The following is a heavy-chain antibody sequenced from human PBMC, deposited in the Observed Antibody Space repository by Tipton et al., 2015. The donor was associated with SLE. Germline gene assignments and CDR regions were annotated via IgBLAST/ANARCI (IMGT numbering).Heavy chain of an antibody. J-gene: IGHJ5*02. V-gene: IGHV4-38-2*02. Sequence: TLSLTCTVSGGSISRGYFWSWIRQSPGKGLEWIANIYHSGSTYYNPSLKSRITISVGTTKNQFSLKLTSVTAADTAVYYCARAGTSSYFEVRSWFDPWGPGTLVTVSS. D-gene: IGHD2-15*01. CDR3: ARAGTSSYFEVRSWFDP. CDR1: GGSISRGYF. CDR2: IYHSGST.